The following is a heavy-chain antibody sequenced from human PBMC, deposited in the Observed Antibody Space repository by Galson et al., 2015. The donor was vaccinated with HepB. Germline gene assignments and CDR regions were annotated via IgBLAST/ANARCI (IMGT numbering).Heavy chain of an antibody. D-gene: IGHD3-10*01. V-gene: IGHV1-24*01. CDR2: FDPEDGET. CDR1: GYTLTELS. J-gene: IGHJ6*03. Sequence: SVKVSCKVSGYTLTELSMHWVRQAPGKGLEWMGGFDPEDGETIYAQKFQGRVTMTEDTSTDTAYMELSSLRSEDTAVYYCATDSITMVRGVISRGYYMDVWGKGTTVTVSS. CDR3: ATDSITMVRGVISRGYYMDV.